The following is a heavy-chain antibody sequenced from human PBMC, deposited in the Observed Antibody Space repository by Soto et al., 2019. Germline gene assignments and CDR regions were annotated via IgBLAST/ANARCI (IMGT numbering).Heavy chain of an antibody. J-gene: IGHJ6*02. V-gene: IGHV3-23*04. CDR2: ITDNGGST. CDR3: AKEVYGAARGGMDV. Sequence: EVQLVESGGGLVQPGGSLRLSCAASGFTFRNNVMNWVRQAPGRGLEWVSAITDNGGSTYYADSVKGRCTISRDNSKNTPYLQMNSLRAEDTAVYYCAKEVYGAARGGMDVWGQGTTVTVS. CDR1: GFTFRNNV. D-gene: IGHD3-10*01.